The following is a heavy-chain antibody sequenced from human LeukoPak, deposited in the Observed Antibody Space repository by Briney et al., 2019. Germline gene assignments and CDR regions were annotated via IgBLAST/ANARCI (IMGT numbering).Heavy chain of an antibody. CDR3: ARRRDYYYYMDV. CDR2: ISRSGGTT. J-gene: IGHJ6*03. Sequence: PGGSLRLSCAASGFIFSDYDMRWIRQAPGKGLEWVSHISRSGGTTYYADSVRGRFTISRDNAKNSLYLQMDSLRVEDTAVYYCARRRDYYYYMDVWGKGTTVTVSS. V-gene: IGHV3-11*04. CDR1: GFIFSDYD.